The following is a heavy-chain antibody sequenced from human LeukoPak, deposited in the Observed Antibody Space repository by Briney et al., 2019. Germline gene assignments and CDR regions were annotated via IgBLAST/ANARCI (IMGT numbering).Heavy chain of an antibody. J-gene: IGHJ4*02. V-gene: IGHV3-7*05. D-gene: IGHD4-17*01. CDR2: INQDGREK. Sequence: PGGSLRLSCAASGFTFSSYSINWVRQAPGKGLEWVANINQDGREKYYVGSVKGRFTISRDNAKNSLSLQLNSLRAEDTALYYCARDKSYGDSEDYWGRGTLVTVSS. CDR3: ARDKSYGDSEDY. CDR1: GFTFSSYS.